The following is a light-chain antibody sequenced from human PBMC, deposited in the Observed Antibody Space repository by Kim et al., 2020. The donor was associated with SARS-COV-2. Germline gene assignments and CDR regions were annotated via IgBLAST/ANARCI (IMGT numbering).Light chain of an antibody. CDR2: HDD. CDR3: QAWDGNTAV. J-gene: IGLJ3*02. V-gene: IGLV3-1*01. Sequence: SVSPGKTANITCSGRDLGDKFVCWYQQRPGQSPVLLIYHDDRRPSGIPERFSGSNSGGTATLTISGTQAVDETDYYCQAWDGNTAVFGGGTQLTVL. CDR1: DLGDKF.